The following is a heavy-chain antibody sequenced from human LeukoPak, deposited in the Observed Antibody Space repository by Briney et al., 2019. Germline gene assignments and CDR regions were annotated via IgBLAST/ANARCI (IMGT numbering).Heavy chain of an antibody. CDR3: ASTLGIVVVTPLVDAFDI. CDR1: GYTLTELS. Sequence: ASVKVSCKVSGYTLTELSMHWVRQAPGKGLEWMGGFDPEDGETIYAQKFQSRVTMTEDTSTDTAYMELSSLRSEDTAVYYCASTLGIVVVTPLVDAFDIWGQGTMVTVSS. J-gene: IGHJ3*02. CDR2: FDPEDGET. V-gene: IGHV1-24*01. D-gene: IGHD3-22*01.